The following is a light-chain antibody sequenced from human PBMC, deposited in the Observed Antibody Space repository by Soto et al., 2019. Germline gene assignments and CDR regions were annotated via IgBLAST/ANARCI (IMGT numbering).Light chain of an antibody. CDR3: QQRSNWPPIT. J-gene: IGKJ5*01. Sequence: EKVMTQSPATLSVSPGERATPSPRASQSVSSYLAWYQQKPGQAPRLLIYDASNRATGIPARFSGSGPGTDFTLTISSLEPEDFAVYYCQQRSNWPPITFGQGTRLEIK. V-gene: IGKV3-11*01. CDR1: QSVSSY. CDR2: DAS.